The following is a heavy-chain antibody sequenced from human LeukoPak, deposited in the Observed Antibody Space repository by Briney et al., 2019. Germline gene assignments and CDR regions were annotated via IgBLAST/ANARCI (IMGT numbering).Heavy chain of an antibody. D-gene: IGHD3-22*01. J-gene: IGHJ4*02. CDR1: GGSISSYY. CDR3: ARVRRLGIGLNYYDSSGYYDY. CDR2: IYTSGST. V-gene: IGHV4-4*07. Sequence: SETLSLACTVSGGSISSYYWSWIRQPAGKGLEWIGRIYTSGSTNYNPSLKSRVTISVDTSKNQFSLKLSSVTAADTAVYYCARVRRLGIGLNYYDSSGYYDYWGQGTLVTVSS.